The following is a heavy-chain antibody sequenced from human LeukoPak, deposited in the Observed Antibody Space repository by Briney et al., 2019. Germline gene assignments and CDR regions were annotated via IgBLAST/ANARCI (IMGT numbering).Heavy chain of an antibody. Sequence: GGYLRLSCAASGFTFSDYYMSWIRQAPGKGLEWVSYISSSGSTIYYADSVKGRFTISRDNAKNSLYLQMNSLRAEDTAVYYCAREVYYYDSSGYQPLLGAFDIWGQGTMVTVSS. V-gene: IGHV3-11*04. J-gene: IGHJ3*02. CDR2: ISSSGSTI. D-gene: IGHD3-22*01. CDR3: AREVYYYDSSGYQPLLGAFDI. CDR1: GFTFSDYY.